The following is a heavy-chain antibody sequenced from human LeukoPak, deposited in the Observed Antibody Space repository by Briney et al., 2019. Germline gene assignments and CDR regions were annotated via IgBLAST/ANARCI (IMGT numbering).Heavy chain of an antibody. Sequence: PGGSLRLSCAASGFTFDDYAMHWVRQAPGKGLEWVSGISWNSGSIGYADSVKGRFTISRDNAKNSLYLQMNSLRAEDTAVYYCARDPYYYDSSGYYRYSLDYWGQGTLVTVSS. V-gene: IGHV3-9*01. CDR2: ISWNSGSI. CDR3: ARDPYYYDSSGYYRYSLDY. J-gene: IGHJ4*02. D-gene: IGHD3-22*01. CDR1: GFTFDDYA.